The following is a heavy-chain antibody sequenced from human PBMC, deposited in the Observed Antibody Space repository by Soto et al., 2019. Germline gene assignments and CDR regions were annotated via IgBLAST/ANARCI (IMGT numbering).Heavy chain of an antibody. V-gene: IGHV1-18*01. CDR1: GYTFTSYG. Sequence: QVQLVQSGAEVKKPGASVKVSCKASGYTFTSYGISWVRQAPGQGVEWMGWISAYNGNTYHSQNLQGRVTMTTDTSTSTAYMELRSLRSADTAVYYCASDLGGWEDYWGQGTLVTVSS. CDR2: ISAYNGNT. J-gene: IGHJ4*02. D-gene: IGHD6-19*01. CDR3: ASDLGGWEDY.